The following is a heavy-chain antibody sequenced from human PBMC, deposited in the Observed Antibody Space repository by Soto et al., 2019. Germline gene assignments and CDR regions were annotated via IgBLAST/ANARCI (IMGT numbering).Heavy chain of an antibody. CDR2: IRSKVYGGTT. CDR3: NRVAAARPIKYYFDY. CDR1: GFTFGDYA. Sequence: GGSLRLSCTASGFTFGDYAMSWVRQAPGKGLEWVGYIRSKVYGGTTEYAASVKGRFTISRDDSKSIAYLQMNSLKTEDTAVYYCNRVAAARPIKYYFDYWGQGTLVTVSS. V-gene: IGHV3-49*04. J-gene: IGHJ4*02. D-gene: IGHD6-13*01.